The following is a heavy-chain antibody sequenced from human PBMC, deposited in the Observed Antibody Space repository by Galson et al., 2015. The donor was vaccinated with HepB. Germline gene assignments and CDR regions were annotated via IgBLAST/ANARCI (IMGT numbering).Heavy chain of an antibody. D-gene: IGHD1-26*01. Sequence: LRLSCAASGFTFSSYTMNWVRQAPGKGLEWISYISTTSDNKFSAGSVKGRFIISRDNAKNLLYLQMNSLRAEDTAVYYCTRIALSGSYWYFDYWGQGSLVTVSS. CDR1: GFTFSSYT. CDR2: ISTTSDNK. J-gene: IGHJ4*02. V-gene: IGHV3-48*01. CDR3: TRIALSGSYWYFDY.